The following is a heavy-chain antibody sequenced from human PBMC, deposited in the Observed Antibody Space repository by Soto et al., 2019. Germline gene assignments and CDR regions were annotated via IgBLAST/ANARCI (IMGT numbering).Heavy chain of an antibody. V-gene: IGHV3-30-3*01. CDR2: ISYDGSNK. CDR3: AREIDIVVVPAAISSYYYYGMDV. J-gene: IGHJ6*02. D-gene: IGHD2-2*01. Sequence: SGGSMRLSCAASGFTFSSYAMHWVRQAPGKGLEWVAVISYDGSNKYYADSVKGRFTISRDNSKNTLYLQMNSLRAEDTAVYYCAREIDIVVVPAAISSYYYYGMDVWGQGTTVTVSS. CDR1: GFTFSSYA.